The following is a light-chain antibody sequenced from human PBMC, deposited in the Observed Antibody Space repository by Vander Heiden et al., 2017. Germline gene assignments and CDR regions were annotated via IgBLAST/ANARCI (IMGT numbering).Light chain of an antibody. V-gene: IGKV1-5*03. CDR3: QQDNSYSWT. J-gene: IGKJ1*01. CDR2: KAS. Sequence: DIQMTQSPSTLSASVGDRVTITCRASQSISNWLAWYQQKPGKAPKLLIYKASSLESGVPSRFSGSGSGTEFTLTISSLQPDDFATYYCQQDNSYSWTFGQGTKVEIK. CDR1: QSISNW.